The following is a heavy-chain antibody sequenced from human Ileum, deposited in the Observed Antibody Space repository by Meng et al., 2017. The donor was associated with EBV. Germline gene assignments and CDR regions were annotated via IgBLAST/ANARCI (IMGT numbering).Heavy chain of an antibody. CDR2: MNSYTGNA. J-gene: IGHJ5*02. V-gene: IGHV1-8*01. CDR3: ARGSGAGGRDWFDP. D-gene: IGHD3-16*01. Sequence: QAHRLHAGDEVKKPGSWVKVSCQASGYTFINHDIYLVPQAGGQGLGSIGWMNSYTGNAGYAQKFRGRVTMTRDTSINTAYLEAISLTSEDTAVYYCARGSGAGGRDWFDPWGQGTLVTVSS. CDR1: GYTFINHD.